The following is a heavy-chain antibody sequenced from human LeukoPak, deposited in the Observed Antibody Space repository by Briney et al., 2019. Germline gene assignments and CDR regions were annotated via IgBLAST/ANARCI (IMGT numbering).Heavy chain of an antibody. J-gene: IGHJ4*02. D-gene: IGHD2-2*02. V-gene: IGHV3-11*04. CDR3: ARDRGGYCSSTSCSTEGHFDY. Sequence: PGGSLRLSCAASGFTFSDYYMSWIRQAPGKGLEWVSYISSSGSTIYYADSVKGRFTISRDNAKNSLYLQMNSLRAEDTAVYYCARDRGGYCSSTSCSTEGHFDYWGQGTLVTVSS. CDR2: ISSSGSTI. CDR1: GFTFSDYY.